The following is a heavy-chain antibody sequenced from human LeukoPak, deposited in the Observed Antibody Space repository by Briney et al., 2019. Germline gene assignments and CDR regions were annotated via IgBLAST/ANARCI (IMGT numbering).Heavy chain of an antibody. Sequence: PGGSLRLSCAASGFTFSSYATHWVRQAPGKGLEWVALISYDGSDKFYTDSVEGRFTISRDNSKNTLYLQMNSLRAEDTAVYYCARVHYGSGSYKYGMDVWGQGTTVTVSS. V-gene: IGHV3-30*14. CDR1: GFTFSSYA. D-gene: IGHD3-10*01. J-gene: IGHJ6*02. CDR2: ISYDGSDK. CDR3: ARVHYGSGSYKYGMDV.